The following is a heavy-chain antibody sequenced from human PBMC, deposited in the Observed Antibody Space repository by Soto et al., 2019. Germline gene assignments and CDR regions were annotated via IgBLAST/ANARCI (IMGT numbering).Heavy chain of an antibody. Sequence: EVQLVESGGGLVQPGGSLRLSCAVSGFTFSSYSMNWVRQAPGKGLEWVSYISSGSGTTYYADSVKGRFSISRDNANNSLYLQMNSLRVEGTAVYYCAKIGTYLRMDVWGQGNTVTVSS. V-gene: IGHV3-48*01. D-gene: IGHD3-10*01. CDR3: AKIGTYLRMDV. J-gene: IGHJ6*02. CDR1: GFTFSSYS. CDR2: ISSGSGTT.